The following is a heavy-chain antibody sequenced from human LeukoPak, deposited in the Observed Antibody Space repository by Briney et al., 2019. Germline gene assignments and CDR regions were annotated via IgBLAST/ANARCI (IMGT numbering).Heavy chain of an antibody. D-gene: IGHD1-26*01. J-gene: IGHJ4*02. Sequence: GGSLRLSCAVSGFTFRTYWMHWVRQVPGKGLVWVSRINEDGSITNYADSVTGRFRISRDNAENTLYLQMNSLRAEDTAIYYCAKDPLGTTRLFDSWGQGTLVTVSS. V-gene: IGHV3-74*01. CDR2: INEDGSIT. CDR1: GFTFRTYW. CDR3: AKDPLGTTRLFDS.